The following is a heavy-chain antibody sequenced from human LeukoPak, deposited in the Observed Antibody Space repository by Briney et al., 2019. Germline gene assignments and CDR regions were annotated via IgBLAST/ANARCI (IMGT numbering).Heavy chain of an antibody. CDR1: AFTFGNYA. J-gene: IGHJ4*02. V-gene: IGHV3-23*01. Sequence: GGSLRLSCAAAAFTFGNYAMSWVRPAPGKGLEWVSAISGSGANIHYADSVKGRFTISRDNSKNTLYLQMNSLRAEDTAVYFCAKDFTTGGSGSYLDTYFDYWGQGTLVTVSS. CDR3: AKDFTTGGSGSYLDTYFDY. D-gene: IGHD3-10*01. CDR2: ISGSGANI.